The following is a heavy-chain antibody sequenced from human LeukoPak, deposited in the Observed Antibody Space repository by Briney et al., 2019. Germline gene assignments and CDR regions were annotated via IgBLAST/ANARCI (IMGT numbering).Heavy chain of an antibody. CDR1: GFTFGSYW. D-gene: IGHD1-7*01. CDR2: IKQDGSEK. J-gene: IGHJ4*02. V-gene: IGHV3-7*01. Sequence: PGGSLRLSCAASGFTFGSYWMSWVRQAPGKGLEWVANIKQDGSEKYYVDSVKGRFTISRDNAKNSLYLQMNSLRAEDTAVYYCARGNWNYGVFDYWGQGTLVTVSS. CDR3: ARGNWNYGVFDY.